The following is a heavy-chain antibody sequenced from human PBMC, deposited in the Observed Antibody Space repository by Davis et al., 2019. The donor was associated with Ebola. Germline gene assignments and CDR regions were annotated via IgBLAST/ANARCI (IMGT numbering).Heavy chain of an antibody. Sequence: PGGSLRLSCKGSGYSFTSYWIGWVRQLPGKGLEWMGIIYPGDSDTRYSPSFQGQVTISADKSINTAYLQWSSLKASDTAMYYCARLRGGSGSNYYFDYWGQGTLVTVSS. CDR2: IYPGDSDT. J-gene: IGHJ4*02. D-gene: IGHD1-26*01. CDR3: ARLRGGSGSNYYFDY. V-gene: IGHV5-51*01. CDR1: GYSFTSYW.